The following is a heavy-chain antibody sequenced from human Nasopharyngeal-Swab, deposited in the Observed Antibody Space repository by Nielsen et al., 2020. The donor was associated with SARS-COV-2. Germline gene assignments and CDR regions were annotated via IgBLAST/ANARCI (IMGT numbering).Heavy chain of an antibody. CDR3: ARMSGGNWFDP. J-gene: IGHJ5*02. CDR2: IYYSGST. Sequence: LSCTVSGGSISSYYWSWIRQPPGKGLEWIGYIYYSGSTNYNPSLKSRVTISVDTSKNQFSLKLSSVTAADTAVYYCARMSGGNWFDPWGQGTLVTVSS. CDR1: GGSISSYY. D-gene: IGHD3-10*01. V-gene: IGHV4-59*01.